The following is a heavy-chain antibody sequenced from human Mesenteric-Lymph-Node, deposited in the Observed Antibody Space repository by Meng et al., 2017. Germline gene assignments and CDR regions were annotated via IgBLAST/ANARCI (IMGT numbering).Heavy chain of an antibody. Sequence: ESLKISCAVYGGSFSGYYWSWIRQPPGKGLEWIGEINHSGSTNYNPSLKSRVTISVDTSKNQFSLKLSSVTAADTAVYYCARGPRCSGGSCYSVTRRPFDYWGQGTLVTVSS. CDR1: GGSFSGYY. V-gene: IGHV4-34*01. CDR2: INHSGST. CDR3: ARGPRCSGGSCYSVTRRPFDY. J-gene: IGHJ4*02. D-gene: IGHD2-15*01.